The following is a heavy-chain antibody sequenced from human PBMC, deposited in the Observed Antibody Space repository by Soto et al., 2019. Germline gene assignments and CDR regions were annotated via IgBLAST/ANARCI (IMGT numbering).Heavy chain of an antibody. Sequence: PGEPLKISCKGSGYSFTSYWIAWVRKMPGKGLEWMGIIYPGDSDTRYSPSFQGQVTISADKSIGTAYLQWSSLRASDTAIYYCARQRSYSHASDIWGQGTMVTVSS. V-gene: IGHV5-51*01. CDR2: IYPGDSDT. CDR1: GYSFTSYW. J-gene: IGHJ3*02. CDR3: ARQRSYSHASDI. D-gene: IGHD3-10*01.